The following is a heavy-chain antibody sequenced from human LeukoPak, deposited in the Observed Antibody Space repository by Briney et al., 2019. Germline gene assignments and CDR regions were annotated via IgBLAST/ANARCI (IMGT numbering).Heavy chain of an antibody. J-gene: IGHJ4*02. CDR2: IHRGGNT. V-gene: IGHV3-66*01. CDR1: GFTVSGNY. Sequence: PGGSLRLSCAASGFTVSGNYMSWVRQAPGKGLEWLSVIHRGGNTYYADSVKGRFTTSRDSSKNTVFLQMDSLRAEDTAVYYCARDPGYGLGVDYGDYWGQGTLVTVSS. CDR3: ARDPGYGLGVDYGDY. D-gene: IGHD3-10*01.